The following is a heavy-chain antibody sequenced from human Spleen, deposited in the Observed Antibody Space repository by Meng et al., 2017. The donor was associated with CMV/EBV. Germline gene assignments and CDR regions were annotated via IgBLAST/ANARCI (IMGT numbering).Heavy chain of an antibody. CDR1: GYSISSGYY. J-gene: IGHJ4*02. D-gene: IGHD6-13*01. CDR2: IKQDGSEK. CDR3: ARGGSWQKLDD. Sequence: ETLSLTCTVSGYSISSGYYWGWVRQPPGKGLEWVANIKQDGSEKYYVDSVKGRFTISRDNAKNSLYLQMNSLRAEDTAVYYCARGGSWQKLDDWGQGTLVTVSS. V-gene: IGHV3-7*03.